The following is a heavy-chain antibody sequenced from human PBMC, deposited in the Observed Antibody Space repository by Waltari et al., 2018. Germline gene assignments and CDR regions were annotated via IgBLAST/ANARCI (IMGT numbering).Heavy chain of an antibody. D-gene: IGHD2-2*01. CDR1: GVTFTSHA. CDR2: ISGSGGDT. J-gene: IGHJ4*02. CDR3: AKHFTDMVVVPANF. V-gene: IGHV3-23*01. Sequence: EVQLLESGGGLVQPGGSLRLSCTASGVTFTSHAISWVRPAPGPGRSWVRQAPGKGLEWVSSISGSGGDTYYADSVKGRFTMSRDSSRNTLYLQMNSLRAEDTALYYCAKHFTDMVVVPANFWGPGTLVTVSS.